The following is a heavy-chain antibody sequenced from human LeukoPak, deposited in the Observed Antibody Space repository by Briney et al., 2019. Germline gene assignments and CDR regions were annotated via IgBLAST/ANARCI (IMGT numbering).Heavy chain of an antibody. V-gene: IGHV3-74*01. J-gene: IGHJ3*02. Sequence: GGSLRLSCAASGFTFSSYWMHWVRQAPGKGLVWVSRINSDGSSTSYADSVKGRFTISRDNAKNTLYLQMNSLRAEDTAVYYCAKGLMGYSSSWYGAFDIWGQGTMVTVSS. CDR1: GFTFSSYW. D-gene: IGHD6-13*01. CDR2: INSDGSST. CDR3: AKGLMGYSSSWYGAFDI.